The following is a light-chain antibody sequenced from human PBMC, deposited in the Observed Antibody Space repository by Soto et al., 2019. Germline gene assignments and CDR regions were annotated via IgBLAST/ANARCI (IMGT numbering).Light chain of an antibody. V-gene: IGKV1-5*01. CDR1: QSISSW. CDR3: QQANAFPLT. J-gene: IGKJ5*01. Sequence: DIQMTQSPSTLSASVGDRVTITCRASQSISSWLAWYQQKPGKAPKLLIYDASSLESGVPSRFSGSGSGTHFTPTISSLQPEDFATYYCQQANAFPLTFGQGTRLEIK. CDR2: DAS.